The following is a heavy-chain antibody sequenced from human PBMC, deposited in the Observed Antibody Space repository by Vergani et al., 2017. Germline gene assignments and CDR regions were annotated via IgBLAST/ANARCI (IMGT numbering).Heavy chain of an antibody. CDR1: GGSISSSSYY. J-gene: IGHJ6*03. D-gene: IGHD6-6*01. V-gene: IGHV4-39*07. CDR2: IYYSGST. CDR3: ARGKEQLVRSRAYYYYYMDV. Sequence: QLQLQESGPGLVKPSETLSLTCTVSGGSISSSSYYWGWIRQPPGKGLEWIGSIYYSGSTYYNPSLKSRVTISVDTSKNQFSLKLSSVTAADTAVYYCARGKEQLVRSRAYYYYYMDVWGKGTTVTVSS.